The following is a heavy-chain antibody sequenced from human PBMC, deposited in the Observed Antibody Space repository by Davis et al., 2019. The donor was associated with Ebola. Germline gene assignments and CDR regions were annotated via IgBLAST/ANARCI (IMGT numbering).Heavy chain of an antibody. Sequence: GGSLRLSCAASGFTFSSYAMSWVRQAPGKGLEWVSAISGSGGSTYYADSVKGRLTISRDNSKNTLYLQMNSLRAEDTAVYYCAKGGYSYGDFDYWGQGTLVTVSS. V-gene: IGHV3-23*01. CDR1: GFTFSSYA. CDR2: ISGSGGST. J-gene: IGHJ4*02. D-gene: IGHD5-18*01. CDR3: AKGGYSYGDFDY.